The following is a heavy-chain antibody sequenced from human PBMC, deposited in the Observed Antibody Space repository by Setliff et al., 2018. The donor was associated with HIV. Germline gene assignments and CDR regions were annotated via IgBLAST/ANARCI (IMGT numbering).Heavy chain of an antibody. D-gene: IGHD3-16*01. V-gene: IGHV4-59*01. CDR2: IYYSGST. J-gene: IGHJ3*02. Sequence: SETLSLTCTVSGGSISSYYWNWIRQPPGKGLEWIGYIYYSGSTNYNPSLKSRVTISVDTSKNQFSLNLNSVTAADTAVYYCARDYTNAFDIWGQGTMVTVSS. CDR1: GGSISSYY. CDR3: ARDYTNAFDI.